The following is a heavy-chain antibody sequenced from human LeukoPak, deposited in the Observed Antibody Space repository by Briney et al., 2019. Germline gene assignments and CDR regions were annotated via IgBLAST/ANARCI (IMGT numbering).Heavy chain of an antibody. V-gene: IGHV1-69*04. CDR3: ARDDFPSGPD. J-gene: IGHJ4*02. CDR1: GGTFSKYA. D-gene: IGHD2-21*02. Sequence: SVKVSCKASGGTFSKYAISWVRQAPGQGLEWMGRFIPILGIADYAQKFRGRVTMTADKTMSTAYMELSSLRSEDTAVFYCARDDFPSGPDWGQGTLVTVSS. CDR2: FIPILGIA.